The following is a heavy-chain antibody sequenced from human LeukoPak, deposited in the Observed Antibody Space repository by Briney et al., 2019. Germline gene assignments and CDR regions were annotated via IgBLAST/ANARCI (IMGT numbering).Heavy chain of an antibody. Sequence: GGSLRLSCAASGFTFSSYSMNWVRQAPGKGLEWVSSISSSSSYIYYADSVKGRFTISRDSAKNSLYLQMNSLRAEDTAVYYCARSSSSGAFDYWGQGTLVTVSS. CDR1: GFTFSSYS. CDR3: ARSSSSGAFDY. V-gene: IGHV3-21*01. D-gene: IGHD6-6*01. J-gene: IGHJ4*02. CDR2: ISSSSSYI.